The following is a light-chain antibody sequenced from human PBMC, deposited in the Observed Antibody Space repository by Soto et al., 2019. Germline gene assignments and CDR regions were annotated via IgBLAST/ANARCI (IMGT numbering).Light chain of an antibody. CDR2: DTS. CDR1: QNIRSW. J-gene: IGKJ4*01. Sequence: DIQMTQSPATLSASVGDRVTITCRASQNIRSWLAWYQQKPGKVPNLLIWDTSKLHSGVPSRFIGSGSGTEFTLTIGSLQRDDFATYWCQQYDEYPLTFGGGTKVELK. CDR3: QQYDEYPLT. V-gene: IGKV1-5*01.